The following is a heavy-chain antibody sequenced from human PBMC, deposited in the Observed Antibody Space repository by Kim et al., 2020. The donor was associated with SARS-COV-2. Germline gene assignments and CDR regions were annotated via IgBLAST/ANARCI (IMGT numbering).Heavy chain of an antibody. CDR1: GYTFTSYG. D-gene: IGHD3-10*01. Sequence: ASVKVSCKASGYTFTSYGISWVRQAPGQGLEWMGWISAYNGNTNYAQKLQGRVTMTTDTATSTAYMELRSLRSDDTAVYYCARNPNGSGPCGLGCEWGQGTLVTVSS. V-gene: IGHV1-18*01. CDR3: ARNPNGSGPCGLGCE. CDR2: ISAYNGNT. J-gene: IGHJ4*02.